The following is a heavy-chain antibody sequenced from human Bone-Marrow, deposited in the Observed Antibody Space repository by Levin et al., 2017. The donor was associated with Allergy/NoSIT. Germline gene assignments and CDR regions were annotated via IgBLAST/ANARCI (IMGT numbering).Heavy chain of an antibody. CDR3: TTEIRWSPVDLDY. CDR2: IKSKSDGGTT. J-gene: IGHJ4*02. V-gene: IGHV3-15*01. CDR1: GFTFSNAW. D-gene: IGHD2-15*01. Sequence: MAGGSLRLSCAGSGFTFSNAWMSWVRQAPGKGLEWVGRIKSKSDGGTTEDAAPVKGRFTISRYDSKTTLYLQMNSLTTEDTAVYYCTTEIRWSPVDLDYWGQGTVVTVSS.